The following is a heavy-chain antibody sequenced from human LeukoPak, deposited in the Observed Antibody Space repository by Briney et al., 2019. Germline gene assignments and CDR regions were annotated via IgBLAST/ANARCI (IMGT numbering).Heavy chain of an antibody. D-gene: IGHD3-10*01. CDR2: ISWDGGST. V-gene: IGHV3-43D*03. CDR1: GFTFDDYA. J-gene: IGHJ4*02. CDR3: AKSRGVKDKSYYFDY. Sequence: GGSLRLSCAASGFTFDDYAMHWVRRAPGKGLEWVSLISWDGGSTYYADSVKGRFTISRDNSKNSLYLQMNSLRAEDTALYYCAKSRGVKDKSYYFDYWGQGTLVTVSS.